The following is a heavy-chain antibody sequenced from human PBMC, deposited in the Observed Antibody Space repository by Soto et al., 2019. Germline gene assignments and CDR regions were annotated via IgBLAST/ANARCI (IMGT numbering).Heavy chain of an antibody. CDR1: GDSISDYFY. CDR3: AREVRGGFTGIFHQ. Sequence: QVQLQGSGPGQVKPSETLSLTYTVSGDSISDYFYWSWIRQPAGKGLEWIGRIYTDGTTKYNPSLKSRVTLSLDKSKNQFSLRLSSVTAADTAVYYFAREVRGGFTGIFHQWGRGSRVTVSS. J-gene: IGHJ1*01. D-gene: IGHD2-15*01. V-gene: IGHV4-4*07. CDR2: IYTDGTT.